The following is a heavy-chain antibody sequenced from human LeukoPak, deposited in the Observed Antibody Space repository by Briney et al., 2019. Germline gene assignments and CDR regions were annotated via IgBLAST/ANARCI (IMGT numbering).Heavy chain of an antibody. V-gene: IGHV4-34*01. CDR1: GGSFSGYY. D-gene: IGHD3-22*01. Sequence: SETLSLTCAVYGGSFSGYYWSWIRQPPGKGLEWIGEINHSGSTNYNPSLKSRVTISVDTSKNQFSLKLSSVTAADTAVYYCARLGSYYDSSGYYFSRTFDYWGQGTLVTVSS. CDR2: INHSGST. J-gene: IGHJ4*02. CDR3: ARLGSYYDSSGYYFSRTFDY.